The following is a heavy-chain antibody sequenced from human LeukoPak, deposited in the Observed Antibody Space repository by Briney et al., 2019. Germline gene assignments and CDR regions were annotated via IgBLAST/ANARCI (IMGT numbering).Heavy chain of an antibody. V-gene: IGHV3-30*02. CDR2: IRYDGSNK. Sequence: GGSLRLSCAASGFTFSSYGMHWVRQAPGKGLEWVAFIRYDGSNKYYADSVKGRFTISRDNSKNTLYLQMNSLRAEDTAVYYCAKIRVVAATSDAFDIWGQGTMVTVSS. CDR3: AKIRVVAATSDAFDI. CDR1: GFTFSSYG. J-gene: IGHJ3*02. D-gene: IGHD2-15*01.